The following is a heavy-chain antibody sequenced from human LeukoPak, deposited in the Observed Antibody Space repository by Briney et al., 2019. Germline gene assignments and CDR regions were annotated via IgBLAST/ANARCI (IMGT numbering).Heavy chain of an antibody. CDR3: ARGSGSYYD. CDR2: IYTSGST. D-gene: IGHD1-26*01. V-gene: IGHV4-61*02. Sequence: PSETLYLTCTVSGGSISSGSYYWSWIRQPAGKGLEWIGRIYTSGSTNYNPSLKSRVTISVDTSKNQFSLKLSSVTAADTAVYYCARGSGSYYDWGQGTLVTVSS. CDR1: GGSISSGSYY. J-gene: IGHJ4*02.